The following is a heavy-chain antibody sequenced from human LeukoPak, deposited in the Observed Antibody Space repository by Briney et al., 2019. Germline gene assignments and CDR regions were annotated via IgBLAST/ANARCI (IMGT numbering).Heavy chain of an antibody. CDR2: IYPGDSDT. CDR3: AILSMIVVTQGAFDI. V-gene: IGHV5-51*01. J-gene: IGHJ3*02. D-gene: IGHD3-22*01. Sequence: GESLKISCKGSGYSFTSYWIGWVRQMPGKGLEWMGIIYPGDSDTRYSPSFQGQVTISADKSISTAYLQWSSLKASDTAMYYCAILSMIVVTQGAFDIWGQGTMVTVSS. CDR1: GYSFTSYW.